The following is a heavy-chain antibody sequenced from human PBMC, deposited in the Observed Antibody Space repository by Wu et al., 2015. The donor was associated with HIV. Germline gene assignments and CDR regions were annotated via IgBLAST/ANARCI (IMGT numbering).Heavy chain of an antibody. CDR3: ARDKRGYDVLTGYYIYFDH. CDR2: INPNTGAT. V-gene: IGHV1-2*02. Sequence: QVHLMQSGSEVKKPGASMKVSCKASGYTFSDYYIQWVRQVPGQGLEWMGWINPNTGATNYAQKFEDRVSMTRETSITTAYMELRSLRSDDTAVYFCARDKRGYDVLTGYYIYFDHWGQGGRSPCPQ. J-gene: IGHJ4*02. D-gene: IGHD3-9*01. CDR1: GYTFSDYY.